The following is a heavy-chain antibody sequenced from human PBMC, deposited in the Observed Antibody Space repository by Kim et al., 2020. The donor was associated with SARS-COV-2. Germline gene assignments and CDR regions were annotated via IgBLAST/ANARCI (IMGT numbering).Heavy chain of an antibody. J-gene: IGHJ6*03. CDR2: ISGSGGST. D-gene: IGHD3-3*01. Sequence: LSLSCAASGFTFSSYAMSWVRQAPGKGLEWVSAISGSGGSTYYADSVKGRFTISRDNSKNTLYLQMNSLRAEDTAVYYCAKVGKYYDFWSGYLGDYYYYYMDVWGKGTTVTVSS. CDR3: AKVGKYYDFWSGYLGDYYYYYMDV. CDR1: GFTFSSYA. V-gene: IGHV3-23*01.